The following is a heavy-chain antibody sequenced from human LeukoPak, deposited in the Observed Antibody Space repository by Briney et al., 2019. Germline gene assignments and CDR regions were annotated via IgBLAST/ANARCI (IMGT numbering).Heavy chain of an antibody. D-gene: IGHD3-16*01. CDR3: ARGLRESSRTFYYYYGMDV. CDR1: GFTFSSYW. CDR2: IKQDGSEK. V-gene: IGHV3-7*01. J-gene: IGHJ6*02. Sequence: GGSLRLSCAASGFTFSSYWMSWVRQAPGKELEWVGNIKQDGSEKYYVDSVKGRFTISRENAKNSLYLQMNSLRAGDTAVYYCARGLRESSRTFYYYYGMDVWGQGTTVTVSS.